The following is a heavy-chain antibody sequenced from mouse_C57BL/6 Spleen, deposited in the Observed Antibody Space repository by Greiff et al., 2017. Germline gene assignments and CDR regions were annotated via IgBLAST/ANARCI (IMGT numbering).Heavy chain of an antibody. Sequence: EVQVVESGGDLVKPGGSLKLSCAASGFTFSSYGMSWVRQTPDKRLEWVATISSGGSYTYYPDSVKGRFTISRDNAKNTLYLQMSSLKSEDTAMYYCARERGSSMDYWGQGTSVTVSS. CDR3: ARERGSSMDY. CDR1: GFTFSSYG. V-gene: IGHV5-6*01. CDR2: ISSGGSYT. J-gene: IGHJ4*01.